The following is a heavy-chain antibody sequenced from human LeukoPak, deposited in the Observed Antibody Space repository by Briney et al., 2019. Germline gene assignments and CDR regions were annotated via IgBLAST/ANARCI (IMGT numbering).Heavy chain of an antibody. Sequence: GGSLRLSCAASGFTFSSYEMNWVRQAPGKGLEWVSYIRSSGNIIYYTDSVKGRFTISRDNAKNSLYLQMNSLRAEDTAVYYCARETYGADAFDIWGQGTMVTVSS. CDR2: IRSSGNII. V-gene: IGHV3-48*03. CDR3: ARETYGADAFDI. CDR1: GFTFSSYE. J-gene: IGHJ3*02. D-gene: IGHD4-17*01.